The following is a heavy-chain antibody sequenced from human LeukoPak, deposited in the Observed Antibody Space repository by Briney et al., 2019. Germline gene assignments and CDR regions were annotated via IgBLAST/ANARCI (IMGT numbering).Heavy chain of an antibody. CDR2: IYYSGST. Sequence: PSQTLSLTCTVSGGSISSGDYYWSWIRQPPGKGLEWIGYIYYSGSTYYNPSLKGRVTISVDRSKNQFSLKLSSVTAADTAVYYCARGLRGSYYPNWFDPWGQGTLVTVSS. J-gene: IGHJ5*02. D-gene: IGHD3-10*01. CDR1: GGSISSGDYY. CDR3: ARGLRGSYYPNWFDP. V-gene: IGHV4-30-4*01.